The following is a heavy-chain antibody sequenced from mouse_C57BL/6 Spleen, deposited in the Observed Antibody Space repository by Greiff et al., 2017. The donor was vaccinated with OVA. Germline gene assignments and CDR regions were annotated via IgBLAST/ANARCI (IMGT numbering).Heavy chain of an antibody. CDR2: IYPGSGST. CDR3: ARSTTVENYAMDY. J-gene: IGHJ4*01. CDR1: GYTFTSYW. V-gene: IGHV1-55*01. D-gene: IGHD1-1*01. Sequence: QVQLQQSGAELVKPGASVKMSCKASGYTFTSYWITWVKQRPGQGLEWIGDIYPGSGSTNYNEKFKSKATLTVDTSSSTAYMQLSSLTSEDSAVYYCARSTTVENYAMDYWGQGTSVTVSS.